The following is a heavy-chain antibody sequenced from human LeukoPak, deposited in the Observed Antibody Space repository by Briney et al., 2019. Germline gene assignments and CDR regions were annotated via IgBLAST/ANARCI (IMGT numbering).Heavy chain of an antibody. J-gene: IGHJ4*02. Sequence: SETLSLTCAVYGGSFSGYYWSWIRQPPGKGLEWIGEINHSGSTNYNPSLKSRVTISVDTSKNQLSLKLSSVTAADTAVYYCARRGVYAPFDYWGQGTLVTVSS. CDR3: ARRGVYAPFDY. CDR2: INHSGST. V-gene: IGHV4-34*01. D-gene: IGHD2-8*01. CDR1: GGSFSGYY.